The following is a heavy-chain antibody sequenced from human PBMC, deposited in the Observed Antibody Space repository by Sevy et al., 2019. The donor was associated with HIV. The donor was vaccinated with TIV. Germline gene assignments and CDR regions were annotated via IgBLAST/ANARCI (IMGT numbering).Heavy chain of an antibody. CDR1: GGSISSYY. J-gene: IGHJ6*02. CDR3: ARGTPRYNWNYDVYYYGMDG. D-gene: IGHD1-7*01. Sequence: SETLSLTCTVSGGSISSYYWSWIRQPAGKGLEWIGRIYTSGSTNYNPSLKSRVTMSVDTSKNQFSLKLSSVTAADTAVYYCARGTPRYNWNYDVYYYGMDGWGQRTTVTVSS. CDR2: IYTSGST. V-gene: IGHV4-4*07.